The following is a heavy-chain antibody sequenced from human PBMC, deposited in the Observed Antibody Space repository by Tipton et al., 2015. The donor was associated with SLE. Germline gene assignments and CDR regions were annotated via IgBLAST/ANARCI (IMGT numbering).Heavy chain of an antibody. CDR1: GFTFSRYS. CDR2: ISSSGSTI. J-gene: IGHJ3*02. D-gene: IGHD2-15*01. CDR3: ARTKNSGYCSGASCDDAFDI. V-gene: IGHV3-48*01. Sequence: SLRLSCAASGFTFSRYSMNWVRQAPGKGLEWVSYISSSGSTIYYADSVKGRFTISRANAKNPLYLQMNSLRAEDTAVYYCARTKNSGYCSGASCDDAFDIWGQGTMVTVSS.